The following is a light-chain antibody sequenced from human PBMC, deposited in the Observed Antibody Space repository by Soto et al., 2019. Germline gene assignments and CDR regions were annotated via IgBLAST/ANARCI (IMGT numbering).Light chain of an antibody. J-gene: IGLJ1*01. CDR2: EGI. V-gene: IGLV2-23*01. CDR3: CSYVGATTYV. Sequence: HSALTQPASVSGSPGQSITISCTGTSSTVGSFNVVSWYQQHPGKAPKVIIYEGIKRPSGVSNRFSGSNSGSTASLTISGLQAEDEADYYCCSYVGATTYVFGTGTKVTVL. CDR1: SSTVGSFNV.